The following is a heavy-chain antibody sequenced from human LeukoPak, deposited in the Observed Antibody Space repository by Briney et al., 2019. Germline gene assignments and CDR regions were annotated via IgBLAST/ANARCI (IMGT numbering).Heavy chain of an antibody. J-gene: IGHJ4*02. CDR2: VSGTSEYI. D-gene: IGHD6-19*01. V-gene: IGHV3-21*06. CDR3: ARWYSSGWYSDY. CDR1: GLTFSSHW. Sequence: DPGGSLRLSCAASGLTFSSHWMHWVRQAPGKGLEWVSSVSGTSEYIYYADSVRGRFTISRDNAKNTVYLQMNSLRAEDTAVYYCARWYSSGWYSDYWGQGTLVTVSS.